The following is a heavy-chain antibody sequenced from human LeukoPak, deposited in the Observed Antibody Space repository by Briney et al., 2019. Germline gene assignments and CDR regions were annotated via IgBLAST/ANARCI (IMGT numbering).Heavy chain of an antibody. D-gene: IGHD1-14*01. V-gene: IGHV1-2*02. CDR3: ARDSPDLDDAFDI. CDR2: INPNSGGT. Sequence: ASVKVSCKASGYTFTGYYMHWVRQAPGQGLEWMGWINPNSGGTNYAQKFQGRVTMTRDTSISTAYMELSGLRSDDTAVYYCARDSPDLDDAFDIWGQGTMVTVSS. CDR1: GYTFTGYY. J-gene: IGHJ3*02.